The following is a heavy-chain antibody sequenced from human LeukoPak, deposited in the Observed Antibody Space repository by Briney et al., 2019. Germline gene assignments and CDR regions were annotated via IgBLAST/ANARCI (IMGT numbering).Heavy chain of an antibody. Sequence: SETLSLTCTVSGYSISSGYYWGWIRQPPEKGLEWIGSIYHSGSTYYNPSLKSRVTISVDTSKNQFSLKLSSVTAADTAVYYCARVPLYSSGWYFDYWGQGTLVTVSS. D-gene: IGHD6-19*01. CDR3: ARVPLYSSGWYFDY. CDR1: GYSISSGYY. J-gene: IGHJ4*02. CDR2: IYHSGST. V-gene: IGHV4-38-2*02.